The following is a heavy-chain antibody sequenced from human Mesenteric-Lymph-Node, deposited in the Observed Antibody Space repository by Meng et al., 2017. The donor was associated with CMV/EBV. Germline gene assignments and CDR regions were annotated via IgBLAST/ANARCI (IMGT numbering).Heavy chain of an antibody. J-gene: IGHJ4*02. D-gene: IGHD2-21*01. Sequence: SETLSLTCIVSGDSIGSYYWNWIRQPPGKGLEWIGYVYYTGSTNYTPSLKSRVTVSVDTSKNQFSLKLSSVTAADTAIYYCARDVGSAGGDPQGQFDYWGPGTLVTVSS. CDR3: ARDVGSAGGDPQGQFDY. CDR1: GDSIGSYY. V-gene: IGHV4-59*01. CDR2: VYYTGST.